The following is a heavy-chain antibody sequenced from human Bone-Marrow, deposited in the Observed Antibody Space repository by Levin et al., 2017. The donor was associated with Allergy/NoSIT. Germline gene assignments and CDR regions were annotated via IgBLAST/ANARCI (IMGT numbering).Heavy chain of an antibody. V-gene: IGHV5-51*01. CDR3: ARQLMTAVVTPFDY. Sequence: KTGESLKISCKSSGYNFSTYWIGWVRQMPGKGLEWMGIIYPGDSDTRYSPSFQGQVTISADKSISTAYLQWSSLKASDTARYYCARQLMTAVVTPFDYWGQGTLVTVSS. CDR1: GYNFSTYW. D-gene: IGHD4-23*01. J-gene: IGHJ4*02. CDR2: IYPGDSDT.